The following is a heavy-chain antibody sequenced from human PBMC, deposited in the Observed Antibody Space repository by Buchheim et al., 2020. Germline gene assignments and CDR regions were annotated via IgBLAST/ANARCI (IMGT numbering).Heavy chain of an antibody. V-gene: IGHV3-74*02. J-gene: IGHJ6*02. CDR1: GFTFSNYT. D-gene: IGHD3-3*01. CDR2: IKSDGSII. CDR3: ARVGGGIRVVMSRYGMDV. Sequence: VQLVESGGGVVQPGRSLRLSCAASGFTFSNYTMHWVRQAPGKGLVWVSRIKSDGSIISYADSVKGRFTISRDNAKNTLYLEMNSLRVEDTAVYYCARVGGGIRVVMSRYGMDVWGPGTT.